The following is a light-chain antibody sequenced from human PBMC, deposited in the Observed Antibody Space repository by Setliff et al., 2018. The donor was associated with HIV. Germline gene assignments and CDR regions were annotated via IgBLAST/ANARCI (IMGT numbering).Light chain of an antibody. J-gene: IGLJ1*01. V-gene: IGLV2-14*01. CDR3: SPYTSSSPPYV. CDR2: GVR. CDR1: SSDVGGYNY. Sequence: SVLTQPASVSGSPGQSITISCTGTSSDVGGYNYVSWYQQYPGKAPKLMIYGVRNRPSGVSDRFSGSKSGNTASLSISGLQAEDEADYYCSPYTSSSPPYVFGSGTKVTVL.